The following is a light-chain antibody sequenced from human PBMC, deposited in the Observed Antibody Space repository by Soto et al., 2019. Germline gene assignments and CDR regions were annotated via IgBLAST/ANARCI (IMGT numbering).Light chain of an antibody. CDR2: GAS. V-gene: IGKV3-20*01. Sequence: DIGLTQSPCTLSLSPGDRATLSCRASQSVSSSYLACYQQKPGQAPRLLIYGASSRATGIPDRFSGSGSGTDFTLTISRLEPEDFAVYYCQQYGSSPYTFGQGTKLEIK. CDR3: QQYGSSPYT. J-gene: IGKJ2*01. CDR1: QSVSSSY.